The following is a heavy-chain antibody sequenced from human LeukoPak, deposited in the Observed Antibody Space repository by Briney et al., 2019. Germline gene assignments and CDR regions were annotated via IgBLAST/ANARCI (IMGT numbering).Heavy chain of an antibody. Sequence: GGSLRLSCAASGFTFSDWSMSWVRQTPEKGLEWVSTISERLKTYYADSVNGRFTVSRDNSKNTLYLQMNSLRAEDTATYHCVKVVRPATMDMFFDYWGRGTLVTVSS. D-gene: IGHD2-2*01. CDR3: VKVVRPATMDMFFDY. CDR1: GFTFSDWS. V-gene: IGHV3-23*01. CDR2: ISERLKT. J-gene: IGHJ4*03.